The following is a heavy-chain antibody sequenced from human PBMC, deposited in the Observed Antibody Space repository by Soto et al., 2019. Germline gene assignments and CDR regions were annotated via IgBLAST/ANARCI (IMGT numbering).Heavy chain of an antibody. D-gene: IGHD4-4*01. CDR2: IYSDGST. CDR3: ARARDSTTGTRINTMDV. V-gene: IGHV3-53*02. CDR1: GLTDSTNY. J-gene: IGHJ6*02. Sequence: EVQLVETGGGLIQPGGSLRLSCAASGLTDSTNYLSWVRQAPGKGLEWVSIIYSDGSTFYGGSLRGRFTISRDNSKNTLYLQMDSLRAEDTSVYYCARARDSTTGTRINTMDVWGQGTTVTVSS.